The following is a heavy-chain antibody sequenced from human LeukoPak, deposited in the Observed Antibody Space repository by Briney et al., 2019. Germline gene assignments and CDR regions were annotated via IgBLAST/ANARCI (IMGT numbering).Heavy chain of an antibody. Sequence: PSETLSLTCTVSSGSISTYYWSWIRQPPGKGLEWIGYIYYSGTTNYNPSLKSRVTISVDTSKNQFSLKLSSVTAADTAVYYCARRPCSGGSCYSSTFYFDYWGQGTLVTVSS. D-gene: IGHD2-15*01. CDR2: IYYSGTT. V-gene: IGHV4-59*01. CDR3: ARRPCSGGSCYSSTFYFDY. CDR1: SGSISTYY. J-gene: IGHJ4*02.